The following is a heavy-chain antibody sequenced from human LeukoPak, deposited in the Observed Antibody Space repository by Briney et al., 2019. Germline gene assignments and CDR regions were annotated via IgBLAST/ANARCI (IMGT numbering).Heavy chain of an antibody. J-gene: IGHJ4*02. Sequence: SVKVSCKASGGTFSSYAISWVRQAPGQGLEWMGGIIPIFGTANYAQKFQGRVTITADESTSTAYMELSSLRSDDTAVYYCARALGYRSSTSCYGGPYFDYWGQGTLVTVSS. CDR2: IIPIFGTA. D-gene: IGHD2-2*01. CDR1: GGTFSSYA. CDR3: ARALGYRSSTSCYGGPYFDY. V-gene: IGHV1-69*13.